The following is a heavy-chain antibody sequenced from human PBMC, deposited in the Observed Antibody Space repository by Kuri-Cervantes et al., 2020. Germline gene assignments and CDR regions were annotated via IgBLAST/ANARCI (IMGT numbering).Heavy chain of an antibody. CDR1: GGSITNFY. V-gene: IGHV4-59*01. Sequence: SETLSLTCTVSGGSITNFYWSWIRQPPGRGLEWIGYIYYSGSTNYNPSLKSRVTISVDTSKNQFSLKLSSVTAADTAVYYCATPYSSSLSPRVTDYHHSRMDVWGQGTTVTVSS. J-gene: IGHJ6*02. CDR3: ATPYSSSLSPRVTDYHHSRMDV. CDR2: IYYSGST. D-gene: IGHD6-13*01.